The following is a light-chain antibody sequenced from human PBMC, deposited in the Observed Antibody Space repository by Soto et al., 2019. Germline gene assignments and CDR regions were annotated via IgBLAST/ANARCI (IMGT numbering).Light chain of an antibody. J-gene: IGLJ2*01. Sequence: QSALTQPASVSGSPGQSITISCTGTSSDVGGYNYVSWYQQHPGKAPKLMIYEVSNRPSGVSNRFSGSKSGNTASLTISGIQAEDEADYYCSSYTSISSVVFGGGTQLTVL. V-gene: IGLV2-14*01. CDR1: SSDVGGYNY. CDR3: SSYTSISSVV. CDR2: EVS.